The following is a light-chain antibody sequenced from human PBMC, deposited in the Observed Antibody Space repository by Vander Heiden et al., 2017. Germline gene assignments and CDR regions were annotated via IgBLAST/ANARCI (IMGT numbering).Light chain of an antibody. J-gene: IGKJ5*01. V-gene: IGKV1D-12*01. CDR3: QQVNSFPPT. CDR1: QDVSTW. Sequence: DIQMTQSPSLVSASVGDRVTISCRASQDVSTWVVWYQQKVEKAPQLLIYGASNLQTGVPSRFSGSGSGTDFTLTITSLQPEDFASYLCQQVNSFPPTFGQGTRLEIK. CDR2: GAS.